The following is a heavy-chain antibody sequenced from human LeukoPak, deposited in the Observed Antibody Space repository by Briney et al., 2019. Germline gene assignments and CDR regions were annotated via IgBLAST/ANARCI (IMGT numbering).Heavy chain of an antibody. J-gene: IGHJ3*02. V-gene: IGHV4-31*03. CDR2: TYYSGST. D-gene: IGHD4-17*01. CDR1: GGSISSGGYY. Sequence: SETLSLTCTVSGGSISSGGYYWSRIRQHPGKGLEWIGYTYYSGSTYYNPSLKSRVTISVDTSKNQFSLKLSSVTAADTAVYYCARFIPPPGDAGTAWDAFDIWGQGTMVTVSS. CDR3: ARFIPPPGDAGTAWDAFDI.